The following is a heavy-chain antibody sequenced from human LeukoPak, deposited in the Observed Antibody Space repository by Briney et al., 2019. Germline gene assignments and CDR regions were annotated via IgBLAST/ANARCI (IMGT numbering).Heavy chain of an antibody. V-gene: IGHV3-66*01. Sequence: GGSLRLSCAASGFTVSSNYMSWVRQAPGKGLEWVSVIFTAGSTFYADSVKGRFNISRDNSKNTLYLQMNSLRAEDTAVYYCASSYGSGSPIDYWGQGTLVTVSS. CDR1: GFTVSSNY. J-gene: IGHJ4*02. CDR3: ASSYGSGSPIDY. CDR2: IFTAGST. D-gene: IGHD3-10*01.